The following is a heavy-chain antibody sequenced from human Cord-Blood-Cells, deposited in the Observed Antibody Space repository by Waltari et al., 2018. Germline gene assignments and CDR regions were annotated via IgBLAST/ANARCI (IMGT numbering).Heavy chain of an antibody. J-gene: IGHJ2*01. CDR1: GGSISSSSYY. D-gene: IGHD6-19*01. Sequence: QLQLQESGPGLVKPSETLSLTCTVSGGSISSSSYYCGWIRQPPGKGLEWIGSIYYSGSTYYNPSLKSRVTISVDTSKNQFSLKLSSVTAADTAVYYCAKYSSGWYWYFDLWGRGTLVTVSS. V-gene: IGHV4-39*01. CDR3: AKYSSGWYWYFDL. CDR2: IYYSGST.